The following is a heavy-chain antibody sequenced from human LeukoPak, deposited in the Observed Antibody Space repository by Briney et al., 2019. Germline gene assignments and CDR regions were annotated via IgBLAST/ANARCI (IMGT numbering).Heavy chain of an antibody. CDR2: INHSGST. Sequence: PSESLSLTCAVYGGSFSGYYWSWIRQPPGKGLEWIGEINHSGSTNYNPSLKSRVTISVDTSKNQFSLKLSSVTAADTAVYYCARGLRVKNGFDPWGQGTLVTVSS. D-gene: IGHD2-21*02. J-gene: IGHJ5*02. CDR3: ARGLRVKNGFDP. CDR1: GGSFSGYY. V-gene: IGHV4-34*01.